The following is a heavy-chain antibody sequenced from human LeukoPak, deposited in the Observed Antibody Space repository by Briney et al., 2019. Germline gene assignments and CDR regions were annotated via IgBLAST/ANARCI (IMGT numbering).Heavy chain of an antibody. Sequence: GGSLRFSCAASGFIFENYAMHWVRQAPGKGLEWVSGINWNSGTIAYGDSMRGRFIISRDNTKNSLYLQMNSLRPEDTALYYCAKVRSPVDFYGSGSCLDYWGQGTLVTVSS. V-gene: IGHV3-9*01. CDR2: INWNSGTI. J-gene: IGHJ4*02. CDR3: AKVRSPVDFYGSGSCLDY. CDR1: GFIFENYA. D-gene: IGHD3-10*01.